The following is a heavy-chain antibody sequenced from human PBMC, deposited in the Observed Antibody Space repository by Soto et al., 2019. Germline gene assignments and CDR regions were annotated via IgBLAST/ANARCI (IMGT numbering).Heavy chain of an antibody. CDR2: IYHSGTT. CDR3: ASRMAGSGFFGS. V-gene: IGHV4-4*02. CDR1: GGSISNNKW. Sequence: QVQLQESGPGLVKPSGTLSLTCAVSGGSISNNKWWSWVRQPPGKGLEWIGEIYHSGTTNYNPSLKSRVTISVDMSKNHFSLSLTSVTAADTAVYYCASRMAGSGFFGSWGQGTLLTVSS. J-gene: IGHJ4*02. D-gene: IGHD6-19*01.